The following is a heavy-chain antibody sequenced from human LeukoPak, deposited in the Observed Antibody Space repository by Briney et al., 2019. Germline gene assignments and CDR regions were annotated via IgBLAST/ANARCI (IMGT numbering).Heavy chain of an antibody. CDR1: GGSISSYY. CDR3: ARGREQLASFDY. CDR2: IYYSGST. J-gene: IGHJ4*02. D-gene: IGHD6-6*01. Sequence: SSETLSLTCTVSGGSISSYYWSWIRQPPGKGLEWIGYIYYSGSTNYNPSLKSRVTTSVDTSKNQFSLKLSSVTAADTAVYYCARGREQLASFDYWGKGTLVTVSS. V-gene: IGHV4-59*01.